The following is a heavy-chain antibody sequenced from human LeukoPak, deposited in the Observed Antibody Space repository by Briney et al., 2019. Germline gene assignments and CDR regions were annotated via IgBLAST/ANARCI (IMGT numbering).Heavy chain of an antibody. CDR3: ARVPCLTTSCSPINWFDP. J-gene: IGHJ5*02. CDR2: ISAYNGNT. D-gene: IGHD2-2*01. CDR1: GYTFTSYG. Sequence: ASVKVSCKASGYTFTSYGISWVRQAPGQGLEWMGWISAYNGNTNYAQKFLDRVTMTRDTSISTAYMELSGLRSDDTAVYYCARVPCLTTSCSPINWFDPWGQGTLVTVSS. V-gene: IGHV1-18*01.